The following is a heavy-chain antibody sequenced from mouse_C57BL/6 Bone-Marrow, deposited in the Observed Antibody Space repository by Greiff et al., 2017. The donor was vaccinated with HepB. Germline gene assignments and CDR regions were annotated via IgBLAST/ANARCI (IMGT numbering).Heavy chain of an antibody. Sequence: EVKVVESGGGLVKPGGSPKLSCAASGFTFSDYGMHWVRQAPEKGLEWVAYISSGSSTIYYADTVKGRFTISRDNAKNTLFLQMTSLRSEDTAMYYCARGGGTGTPFAYWGQGTLVTVSA. CDR1: GFTFSDYG. D-gene: IGHD4-1*01. CDR2: ISSGSSTI. CDR3: ARGGGTGTPFAY. V-gene: IGHV5-17*01. J-gene: IGHJ3*01.